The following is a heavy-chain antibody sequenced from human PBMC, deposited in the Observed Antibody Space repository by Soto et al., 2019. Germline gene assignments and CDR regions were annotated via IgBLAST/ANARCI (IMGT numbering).Heavy chain of an antibody. J-gene: IGHJ4*02. CDR1: GFTFSSYG. V-gene: IGHV3-30*18. Sequence: PGGSLRLSCAASGFTFSSYGMHWVRQAPGKGLEWVAVISYDGSNKYYADSVKGRFTISRDNSKNTLYLQMNSLRAEDTAVYYCAKERAAAGTGTTLTGWGQGTLVTVSS. CDR3: AKERAAAGTGTTLTG. D-gene: IGHD6-13*01. CDR2: ISYDGSNK.